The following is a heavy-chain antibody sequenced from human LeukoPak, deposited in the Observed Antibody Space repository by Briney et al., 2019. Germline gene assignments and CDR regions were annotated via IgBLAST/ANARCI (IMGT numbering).Heavy chain of an antibody. V-gene: IGHV3-7*03. CDR1: GFTFRSYW. Sequence: PGGSLRLSCAASGFTFRSYWMRWVRQAPGKGLEWVANVKQDGSEKNYVDSVKGRFTISRDNAKNSLYLQMNSLRGEDAALYYCAVLHYYAMDVWGQGTTVTVSS. J-gene: IGHJ6*02. CDR2: VKQDGSEK. CDR3: AVLHYYAMDV. D-gene: IGHD2-8*01.